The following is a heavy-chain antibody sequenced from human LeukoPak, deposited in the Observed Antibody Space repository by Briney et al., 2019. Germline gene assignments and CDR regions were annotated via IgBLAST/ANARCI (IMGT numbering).Heavy chain of an antibody. Sequence: PSETLSLTCAVYGGSFSGYYWSWIRQPPGKGLEWIGEINHSGSTNYNPSLKSRVTISVDTSKNQFSLKLSSVTAADTAVYYCARRGPYDILTATGDYFDYWGQGTLVTVSS. V-gene: IGHV4-34*01. CDR2: INHSGST. CDR3: ARRGPYDILTATGDYFDY. D-gene: IGHD3-9*01. J-gene: IGHJ4*02. CDR1: GGSFSGYY.